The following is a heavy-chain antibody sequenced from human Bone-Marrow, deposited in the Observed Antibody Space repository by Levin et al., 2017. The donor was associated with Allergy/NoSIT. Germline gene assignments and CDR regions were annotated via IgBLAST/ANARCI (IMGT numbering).Heavy chain of an antibody. CDR3: AKDYTTWAYCNGDSCYSWDY. J-gene: IGHJ4*02. CDR2: ISGSGGNT. D-gene: IGHD2-15*01. CDR1: GFTFSNFA. Sequence: GESLKISCAASGFTFSNFAMSWVRQAPGKGLEWVSAISGSGGNTYYADSVEGRFTISRDSSKNTLFLQMNSLRAEDTAVYYCAKDYTTWAYCNGDSCYSWDYWGQGTLVTVSS. V-gene: IGHV3-23*01.